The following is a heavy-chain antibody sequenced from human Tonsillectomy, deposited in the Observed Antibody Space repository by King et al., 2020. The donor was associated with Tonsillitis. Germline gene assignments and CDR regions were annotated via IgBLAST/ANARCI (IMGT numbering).Heavy chain of an antibody. CDR1: GFTFSSYT. CDR2: IGTSSSSI. Sequence: QLVQSGGGLVQPGGSLRLSCAASGFTFSSYTMNWVRQAPGKGLEVVSWIGTSSSSITYADSVKGRFTISRDNAKNSLYLQMSRLRAEDTAVYYCARDYNWAFDIWGQGTMVTVSS. CDR3: ARDYNWAFDI. V-gene: IGHV3-48*01. J-gene: IGHJ3*02. D-gene: IGHD5-24*01.